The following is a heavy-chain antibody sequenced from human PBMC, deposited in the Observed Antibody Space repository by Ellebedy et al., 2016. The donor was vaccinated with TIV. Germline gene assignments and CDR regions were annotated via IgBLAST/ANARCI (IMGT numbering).Heavy chain of an antibody. CDR2: IDPSDSSI. CDR3: AVPPPVAADGANY. D-gene: IGHD4-17*01. J-gene: IGHJ4*02. Sequence: PGGSLRLSCKASGYVFTNFWISWVRQMPGKGLEWMGRIDPSDSSINYSPSFQGHVTISADKSITTAYLQWSSLKASDTAIYYCAVPPPVAADGANYWGQGTLVTVSS. CDR1: GYVFTNFW. V-gene: IGHV5-10-1*01.